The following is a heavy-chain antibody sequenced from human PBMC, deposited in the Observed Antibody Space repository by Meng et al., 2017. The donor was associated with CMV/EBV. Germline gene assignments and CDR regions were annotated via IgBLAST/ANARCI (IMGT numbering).Heavy chain of an antibody. J-gene: IGHJ6*02. CDR3: AKVRRVVTKGSDYGMDV. V-gene: IGHV3-33*06. D-gene: IGHD3-3*01. CDR1: GFTFSSYG. Sequence: GESLKISCAASGFTFSSYGMHWVRQAPGKGLEWVAVIWYDGSSKYYADSVKGRFTISRDNSKNTLYLQMNSLRAEDTAVYYCAKVRRVVTKGSDYGMDVWGQGTTVTVSS. CDR2: IWYDGSSK.